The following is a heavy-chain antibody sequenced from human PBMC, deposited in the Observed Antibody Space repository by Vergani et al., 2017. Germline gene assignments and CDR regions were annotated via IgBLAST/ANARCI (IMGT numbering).Heavy chain of an antibody. D-gene: IGHD6-19*01. Sequence: QVQLQESGPGLVKPSETLSPTCTVSGGPISSYYWSWIRQPPGKGLDWIGYIYYSGSTNYNPTLKSRATISVDTSKNQFCLKLSSVSAADTAVYYCARWREYSSGWFAPFDYWGQGTLVTVSS. V-gene: IGHV4-59*08. CDR1: GGPISSYY. CDR2: IYYSGST. J-gene: IGHJ4*02. CDR3: ARWREYSSGWFAPFDY.